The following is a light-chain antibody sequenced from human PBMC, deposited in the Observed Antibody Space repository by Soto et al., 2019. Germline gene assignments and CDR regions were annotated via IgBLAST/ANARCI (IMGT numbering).Light chain of an antibody. CDR3: QQYGSSPPLA. Sequence: EIVLTQSPATLSLSPGERATLSCGASQSVSNNYLALYQQRPGLAPRLLIYDASSRATGIPDRFSGSGSGTDFTLTISRLEPEDFAVYYCQQYGSSPPLAFGQGTKVEIK. CDR2: DAS. J-gene: IGKJ1*01. CDR1: QSVSNNY. V-gene: IGKV3D-20*01.